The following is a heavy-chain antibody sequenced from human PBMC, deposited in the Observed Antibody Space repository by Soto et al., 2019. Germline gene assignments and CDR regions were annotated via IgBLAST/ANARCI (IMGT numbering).Heavy chain of an antibody. CDR3: VRRHVSATGIDWFDP. D-gene: IGHD6-13*01. CDR1: GYTFTSYG. Sequence: GASVKVSFKASGYTFTSYGIHWLRHAPGQRLEWMGWINAANGDTKYSPKFQGRVTITRDTSASTAYMELSSLRSEDTAVYYCVRRHVSATGIDWFDPWGQGTLVTVSS. J-gene: IGHJ5*02. V-gene: IGHV1-3*01. CDR2: INAANGDT.